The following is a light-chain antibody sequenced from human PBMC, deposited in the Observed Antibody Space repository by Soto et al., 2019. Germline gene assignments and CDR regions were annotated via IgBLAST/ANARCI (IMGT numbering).Light chain of an antibody. V-gene: IGLV2-14*01. CDR2: EVS. Sequence: QSALTQPASVSGSPGQSITISCTGTSSDVGGYNYVSWYQQLPDKAPKLMIYEVSNRPSGVSNRFSGSKSGNTASLTISGLHAEDEADYYCSSYTSSSTLGVFGGGTKLTVL. CDR1: SSDVGGYNY. CDR3: SSYTSSSTLGV. J-gene: IGLJ3*02.